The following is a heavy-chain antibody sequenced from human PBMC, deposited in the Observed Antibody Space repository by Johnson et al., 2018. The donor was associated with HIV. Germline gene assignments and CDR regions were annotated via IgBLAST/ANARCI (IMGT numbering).Heavy chain of an antibody. V-gene: IGHV3-23*04. J-gene: IGHJ3*02. CDR2: ISRGGDNA. Sequence: EVQLVESGGGLVQPGGSLRLSCAASGVTFSNYAMSWVRQAPGKGLEWVSRISRGGDNANYADSVKGRFTISRDNAKNSLYLQMNSLRAEDTGVYYSARVGLVRLVVAGHSMVAFDIWSEERLVSVS. D-gene: IGHD6-19*01. CDR3: ARVGLVRLVVAGHSMVAFDI. CDR1: GVTFSNYA.